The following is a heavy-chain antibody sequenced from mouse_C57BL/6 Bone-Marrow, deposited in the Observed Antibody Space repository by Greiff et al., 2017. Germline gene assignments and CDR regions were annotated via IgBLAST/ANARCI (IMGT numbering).Heavy chain of an antibody. CDR3: TTTITTGVAKNWYFYV. D-gene: IGHD1-1*01. Sequence: VQLQQSGAELVRPGASVKLSCTASGFNIKDDYMHWVKQRPEQGLEWIGWIDPENGDTGYASKFQGKATITAETSSNTAYLQLRSLTSEDTAVYYCTTTITTGVAKNWYFYVWGTGTTVTVSS. CDR2: IDPENGDT. V-gene: IGHV14-4*01. CDR1: GFNIKDDY. J-gene: IGHJ1*03.